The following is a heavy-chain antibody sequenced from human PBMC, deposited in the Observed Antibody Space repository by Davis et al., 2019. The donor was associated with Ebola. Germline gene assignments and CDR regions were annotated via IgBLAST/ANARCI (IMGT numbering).Heavy chain of an antibody. CDR3: ARDSPLYYDFWSGYSDY. V-gene: IGHV3-7*01. J-gene: IGHJ4*02. CDR2: IKQDGSEK. CDR1: GFTFSSYW. D-gene: IGHD3-3*01. Sequence: PGGSLRLSCAASGFTFSSYWMSWVRQAPGKGLEWVANIKQDGSEKYYVDSVKGRFTISRDNAKNSLYLQMNSLRAEDTAVYYCARDSPLYYDFWSGYSDYWGQGTLVTVSS.